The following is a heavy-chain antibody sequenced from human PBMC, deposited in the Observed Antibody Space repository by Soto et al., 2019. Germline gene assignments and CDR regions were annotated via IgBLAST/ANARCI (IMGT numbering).Heavy chain of an antibody. CDR1: GYTFTNYG. J-gene: IGHJ6*02. CDR3: AREGYFFGSGSYSPPRYYGMDV. D-gene: IGHD3-10*01. V-gene: IGHV1-18*01. Sequence: QIQLVQSGAEVKKAGASVKVSCKASGYTFTNYGISWVRQALGQGLEWMGWISAYNDNTNYAQKFQGRVTLTTDTTPRTAYMELRSLTSDHTAVYCLAREGYFFGSGSYSPPRYYGMDVWGQGTTVTVFS. CDR2: ISAYNDNT.